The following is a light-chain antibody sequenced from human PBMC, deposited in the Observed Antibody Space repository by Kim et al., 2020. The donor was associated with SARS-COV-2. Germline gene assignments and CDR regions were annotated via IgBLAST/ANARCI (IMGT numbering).Light chain of an antibody. J-gene: IGKJ1*01. CDR2: TAS. V-gene: IGKV1-39*01. CDR3: ERTSSTRRT. Sequence: DIQMTQSPSSLSASVGDRVTISCRASQDISRYLNWYQQKPGKAPKLLIYTASSLQSGVPSRFTGSGSETDFTLTITSLQPEDFATYYCERTSSTRRTFGQETKMDIK. CDR1: QDISRY.